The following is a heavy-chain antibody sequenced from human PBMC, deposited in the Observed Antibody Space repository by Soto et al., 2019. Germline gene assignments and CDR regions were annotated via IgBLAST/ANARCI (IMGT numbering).Heavy chain of an antibody. CDR3: AKHRIRAVADFHYYYGMDV. J-gene: IGHJ6*02. V-gene: IGHV1-69*13. CDR2: IIPIFGTA. D-gene: IGHD6-19*01. CDR1: GYTFTSYG. Sequence: QVQLVQSGAEVKKPGASVKVSCKASGYTFTSYGISWVRQAPGQGLEWMGGIIPIFGTANYAQKFQGRVTITADESPSTAYMELSSLRSEDSAVSYCAKHRIRAVADFHYYYGMDVWGQGTTVTVCS.